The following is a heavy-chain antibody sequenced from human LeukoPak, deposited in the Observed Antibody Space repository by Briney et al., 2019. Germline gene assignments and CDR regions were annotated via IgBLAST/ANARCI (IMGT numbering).Heavy chain of an antibody. CDR2: IYTSGST. CDR1: GGSISSYY. CDR3: ARDGTPRTYYYGSGSYYTPYYYYYMDV. V-gene: IGHV4-4*07. D-gene: IGHD3-10*01. J-gene: IGHJ6*03. Sequence: SETLSLTCTVSGGSISSYYWSWIRQPAGKGLEWIGRIYTSGSTNYNPSLKSRVTMSVDTSKNQFSLKLSSVTAADMAVYYCARDGTPRTYYYGSGSYYTPYYYYYMDVWGKGTTVTISS.